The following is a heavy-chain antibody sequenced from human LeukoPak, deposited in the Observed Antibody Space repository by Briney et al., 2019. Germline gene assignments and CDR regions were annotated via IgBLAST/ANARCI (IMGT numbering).Heavy chain of an antibody. Sequence: PGGSLRLSCTASGFTFGDCAMTWFRQAPGKGLEWVGFIRSKGYGGTTEYAASVKGRFTISRDDSKSIAQLQMNSLKTEDTAVYYCSREDGGATDYWGQGTLVTVSS. D-gene: IGHD1-26*01. V-gene: IGHV3-49*03. CDR1: GFTFGDCA. CDR3: SREDGGATDY. CDR2: IRSKGYGGTT. J-gene: IGHJ4*02.